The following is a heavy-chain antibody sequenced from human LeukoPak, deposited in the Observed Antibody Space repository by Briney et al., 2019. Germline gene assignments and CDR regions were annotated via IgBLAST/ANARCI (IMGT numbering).Heavy chain of an antibody. CDR1: GFTFDDYA. CDR2: ISWNSGSI. CDR3: ASGAAAGHFDY. J-gene: IGHJ4*02. D-gene: IGHD6-13*01. Sequence: SLRLSCAASGFTFDDYAMHWVRQAPGKGLEWVSGISWNSGSIGYADSVKGRFTISRDNAKNSLYLQMNSLRAEDTALYYCASGAAAGHFDYWGQGTLVTVSS. V-gene: IGHV3-9*01.